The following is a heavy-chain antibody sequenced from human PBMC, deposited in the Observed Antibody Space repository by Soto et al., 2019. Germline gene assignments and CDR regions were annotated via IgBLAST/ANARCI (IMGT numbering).Heavy chain of an antibody. V-gene: IGHV5-51*01. D-gene: IGHD2-2*01. CDR3: ARLANQAKFGVSPLKVVPAAMVPYYYYYMDV. CDR2: IYPGDSDT. J-gene: IGHJ6*03. Sequence: PGESLKISCKGSGYSFTSYWIGWVRQMPGKGLEWMGIIYPGDSDTRYSPSFQGQVTISADKSISTAYLQWSSLKASDTAMYYCARLANQAKFGVSPLKVVPAAMVPYYYYYMDVWGKGTTVTVSS. CDR1: GYSFTSYW.